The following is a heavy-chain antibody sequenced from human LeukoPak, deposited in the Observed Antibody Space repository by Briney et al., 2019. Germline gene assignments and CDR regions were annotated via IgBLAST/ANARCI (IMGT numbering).Heavy chain of an antibody. Sequence: ASVKVSCKVSGYTLTELSMHWVQQAPGKGLEWMGGFDPEDGETIYAQKFQGRVTMTEDTSTDTAYMELSSLRSEDTAVYYCATSRPTTGTTWPHPDAFDIWGRGTMVTVSS. CDR1: GYTLTELS. V-gene: IGHV1-24*01. D-gene: IGHD1-1*01. J-gene: IGHJ3*02. CDR3: ATSRPTTGTTWPHPDAFDI. CDR2: FDPEDGET.